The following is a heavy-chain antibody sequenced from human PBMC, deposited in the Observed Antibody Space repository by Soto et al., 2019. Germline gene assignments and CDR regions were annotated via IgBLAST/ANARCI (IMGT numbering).Heavy chain of an antibody. D-gene: IGHD6-6*01. V-gene: IGHV3-48*02. CDR3: ARAQPSSKNWFGL. J-gene: IGHJ5*02. CDR2: ISTSSSTI. Sequence: NRIIQTQGKGLEWVSYISTSSSTIYYADSVKGRFTISRDNAKNSLFLQMNSLSDEDTAVYYCARAQPSSKNWFGLWGEATLV.